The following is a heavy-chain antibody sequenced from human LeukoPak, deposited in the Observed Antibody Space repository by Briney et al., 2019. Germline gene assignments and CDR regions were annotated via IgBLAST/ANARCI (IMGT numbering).Heavy chain of an antibody. D-gene: IGHD2-2*01. CDR1: GGTFSSYA. CDR2: IIPIFGTA. CDR3: ARDVRYCSSTSCRYWYFDL. J-gene: IGHJ2*01. Sequence: SVKVSCKASGGTFSSYAISWVRQAPGQGLEWMGGIIPIFGTANYAQKFQGRVTITTDESTSTAYMELSSLRSEDTAVYYCARDVRYCSSTSCRYWYFDLWGRGTLVTVSS. V-gene: IGHV1-69*05.